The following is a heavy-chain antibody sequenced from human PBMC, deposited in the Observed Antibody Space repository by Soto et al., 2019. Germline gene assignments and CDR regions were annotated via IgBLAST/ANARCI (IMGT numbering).Heavy chain of an antibody. Sequence: VQLVQSGGGLLKPGGSLRLSCAASGFIFINAWMTWVLQAPGKGLEWVGRITSKSHGETTEYAGPVKGRLTISRDESRAKVYMQMNRLKAENTPVYFCATEIKLVYDFWSGREPDAFDSWGQGTRVTVSS. J-gene: IGHJ3*02. CDR2: ITSKSHGETT. V-gene: IGHV3-15*01. CDR3: ATEIKLVYDFWSGREPDAFDS. CDR1: GFIFINAW. D-gene: IGHD3-3*01.